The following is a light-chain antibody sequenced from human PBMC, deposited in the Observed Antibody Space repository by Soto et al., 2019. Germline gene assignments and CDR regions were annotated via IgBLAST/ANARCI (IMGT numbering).Light chain of an antibody. CDR2: DAS. CDR3: QQRTDRPPWT. V-gene: IGKV3-11*01. Sequence: EIVLTQSPATLSLSLGERATLSCRASQSIGLAIAWYQHKPGQAPRLLIFDASQRATGVPARFRGSGSGTDFTLSISGLEPEDFAVYYCQQRTDRPPWTFGQGTKVDIK. CDR1: QSIGLA. J-gene: IGKJ1*01.